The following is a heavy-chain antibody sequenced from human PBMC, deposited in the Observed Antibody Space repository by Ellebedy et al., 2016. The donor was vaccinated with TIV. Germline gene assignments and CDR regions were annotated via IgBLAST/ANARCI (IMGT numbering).Heavy chain of an antibody. Sequence: GGSLRLXXAASGFTFSSYAMSWVRQAPGKGLEWVSAISGSGGSTYYADSVKGRFTISRDNSKNTLYLQMNSLRAEDTAVYYCARALGSSGWGLDYWGQGTLVTVSS. J-gene: IGHJ4*02. V-gene: IGHV3-23*01. CDR1: GFTFSSYA. CDR2: ISGSGGST. CDR3: ARALGSSGWGLDY. D-gene: IGHD6-19*01.